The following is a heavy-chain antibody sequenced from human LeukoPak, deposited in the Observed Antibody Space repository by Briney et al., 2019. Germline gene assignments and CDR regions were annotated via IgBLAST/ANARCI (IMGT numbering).Heavy chain of an antibody. CDR3: ARHPRIAVPPFYYYYMDV. V-gene: IGHV4-59*08. D-gene: IGHD6-6*01. Sequence: SETPSLTCTVSGGSLNGYYWSWIRQPLGKGLEWIGFICHSGSVNHNPALKSRATLSVDTSKNQVSLKLTSVTAADTAVYYCARHPRIAVPPFYYYYMDVWGKGTTVTVSS. CDR1: GGSLNGYY. J-gene: IGHJ6*03. CDR2: ICHSGSV.